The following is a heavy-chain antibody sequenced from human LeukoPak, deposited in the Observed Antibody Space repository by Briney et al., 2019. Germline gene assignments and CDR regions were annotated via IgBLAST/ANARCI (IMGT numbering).Heavy chain of an antibody. D-gene: IGHD2-2*01. V-gene: IGHV1-69*06. CDR1: GGTFSSYA. Sequence: GASVKVSCKASGGTFSSYAISWVRQAPGQRLEWMGGIIPIFGTANYAQKFQGRVTITADKSTSTAYMELSSLRSEDTAVYYCARDGQGYCSSTSCYGTGMDVWGKGTTVTVSS. CDR3: ARDGQGYCSSTSCYGTGMDV. J-gene: IGHJ6*03. CDR2: IIPIFGTA.